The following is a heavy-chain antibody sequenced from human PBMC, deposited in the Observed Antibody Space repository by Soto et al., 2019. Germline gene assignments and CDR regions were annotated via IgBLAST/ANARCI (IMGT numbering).Heavy chain of an antibody. CDR2: IYYSGST. D-gene: IGHD3-10*01. Sequence: SETLSLTCTVSGGSISSSSYYWGWIRQPPGKGLEWIGSIYYSGSTYYNPSLKSRVTISVETSKNQFSLKLSSVTAADTAVYYCARHDSRTYYYGSGSFSRRGLNWFDPWGQGTLVTVSS. CDR1: GGSISSSSYY. CDR3: ARHDSRTYYYGSGSFSRRGLNWFDP. V-gene: IGHV4-39*01. J-gene: IGHJ5*02.